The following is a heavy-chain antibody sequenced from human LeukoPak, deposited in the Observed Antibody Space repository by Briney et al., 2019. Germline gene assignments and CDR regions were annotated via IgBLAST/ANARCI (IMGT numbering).Heavy chain of an antibody. Sequence: GGSLRLPCAASGFTFSSYAMHWVRQAPGKGLEWVAVISYDGSNKYYAHSVKGRFTISRDNSKNTLYLQMNSLRAEDTAVYYCASSSSRWVLEFDPWGQGTLVTVSS. D-gene: IGHD6-6*01. CDR3: ASSSSRWVLEFDP. J-gene: IGHJ5*02. V-gene: IGHV3-30-3*01. CDR1: GFTFSSYA. CDR2: ISYDGSNK.